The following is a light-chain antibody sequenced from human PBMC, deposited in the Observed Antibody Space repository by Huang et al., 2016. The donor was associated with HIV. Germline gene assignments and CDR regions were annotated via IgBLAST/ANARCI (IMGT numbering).Light chain of an antibody. J-gene: IGKJ1*01. V-gene: IGKV2-30*02. CDR2: KVS. CDR1: QSLVHSDENTY. CDR3: AQGTHWPRT. Sequence: DVVMTQSPLSMAVTLGQPASISCRSSQSLVHSDENTYLNWFQQRPGQSPRRLIYKVSNRDSGVPDRFSGSGSGTDFILRISRVEAEDVGVYYCAQGTHWPRTFGQGTKVEI.